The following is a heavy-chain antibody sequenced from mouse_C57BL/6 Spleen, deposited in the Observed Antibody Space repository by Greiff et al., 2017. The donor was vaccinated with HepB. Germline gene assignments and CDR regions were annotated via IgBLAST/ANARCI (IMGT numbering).Heavy chain of an antibody. CDR3: ARDSLYAMDY. Sequence: EVKLVESGGGLVKPGGSLKLSCAASGFTFSSYAMSWVRQTPDKRLKWVATISDGGSYTYYPDNVKGRFTISRDNAKNNLYLQMSHLKSEDTAMYYCARDSLYAMDYWGQGTSVTVSS. J-gene: IGHJ4*01. CDR2: ISDGGSYT. CDR1: GFTFSSYA. V-gene: IGHV5-4*01.